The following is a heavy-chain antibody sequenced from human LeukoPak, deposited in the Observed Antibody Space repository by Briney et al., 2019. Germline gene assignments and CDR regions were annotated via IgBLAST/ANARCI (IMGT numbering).Heavy chain of an antibody. CDR3: ARAIVVANDAFDI. J-gene: IGHJ3*02. CDR2: IYYSGST. V-gene: IGHV4-39*01. D-gene: IGHD3-22*01. Sequence: PSETLSLTCTVSGGSISSSSYYWGWIRQPPGEGLEWIGSIYYSGSTYYNPSLKSRVTISVDTSKNQFSLKLSSMTAADTAVYYCARAIVVANDAFDIWGQGTMVTVSS. CDR1: GGSISSSSYY.